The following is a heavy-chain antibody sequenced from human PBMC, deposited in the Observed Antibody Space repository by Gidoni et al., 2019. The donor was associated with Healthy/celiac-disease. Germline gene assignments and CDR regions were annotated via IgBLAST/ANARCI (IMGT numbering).Heavy chain of an antibody. CDR2: SNHSGNT. V-gene: IGHV4-34*01. D-gene: IGHD6-13*01. CDR3: ARVSRSSCYGVHY. CDR1: GGSFSGYY. Sequence: QVQLQQWGAGLLKPSANLSLTCAVYGGSFSGYYWSRIRQPPGKGLEWIGESNHSGNTNYNPSLKSRVTISVDTSKNQFSLTLSSVTAADTAVDYCARVSRSSCYGVHYWGQGTLVTVSS. J-gene: IGHJ4*02.